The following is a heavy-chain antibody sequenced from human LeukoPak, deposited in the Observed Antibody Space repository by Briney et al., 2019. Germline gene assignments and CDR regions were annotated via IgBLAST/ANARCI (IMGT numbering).Heavy chain of an antibody. J-gene: IGHJ4*02. CDR2: MNPNSGNT. D-gene: IGHD6-19*01. V-gene: IGHV1-8*03. Sequence: GASVKVFCKASGYTFTSYDINWVRQATGQGLEWMGWMNPNSGNTGYAQKFQGRVTITRNTSISTAYMELSSLRSEDTAVYYCARIRYSSGWPIFDYWGQGTLVTVSS. CDR3: ARIRYSSGWPIFDY. CDR1: GYTFTSYD.